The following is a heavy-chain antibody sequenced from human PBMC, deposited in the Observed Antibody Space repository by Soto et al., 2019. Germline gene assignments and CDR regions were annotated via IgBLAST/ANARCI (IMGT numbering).Heavy chain of an antibody. CDR3: ARGVDAGVDV. J-gene: IGHJ6*02. D-gene: IGHD1-1*01. CDR2: MSPNSGAT. CDR1: RYTIAGCY. V-gene: IGHV1-8*02. Sequence: SVQVSCKDSRYTIAGCYSNSLRQATGQGLEWMGWMSPNSGATGYAQKFQGRVTMTGDTSISTAYMELSNLRSEDTAIYYCARGVDAGVDVWGQGTTVTVSS.